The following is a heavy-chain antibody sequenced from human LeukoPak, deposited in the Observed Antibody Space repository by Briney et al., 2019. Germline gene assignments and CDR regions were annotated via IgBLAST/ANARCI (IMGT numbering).Heavy chain of an antibody. J-gene: IGHJ4*02. V-gene: IGHV4-59*01. Sequence: SETLSLTCTVSGGSISSYYWSWIRQPPGKGLEWIGYIYYSGSTNYNPSLKSRVTISVDTSKNQFSLKLSSVTAADTAVYYCARHGAVAGLDYWGQGTLVTVSS. D-gene: IGHD6-19*01. CDR3: ARHGAVAGLDY. CDR2: IYYSGST. CDR1: GGSISSYY.